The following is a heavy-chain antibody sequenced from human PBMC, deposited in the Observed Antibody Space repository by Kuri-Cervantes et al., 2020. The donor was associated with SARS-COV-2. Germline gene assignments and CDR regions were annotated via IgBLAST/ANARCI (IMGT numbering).Heavy chain of an antibody. J-gene: IGHJ4*02. D-gene: IGHD2-2*01. Sequence: SETLSLTCTVSGDSISSDGHFWTRIRQPPGRGLEWIGYIYSSGTSHYNPTLKSPVTISDATSKNKFSLNLSSVTAADTAVSYCASDTRLGCSGTSWYPFFDYWGQGTLVTVSS. CDR3: ASDTRLGCSGTSWYPFFDY. CDR1: GDSISSDGHF. CDR2: IYSSGTS. V-gene: IGHV4-31*01.